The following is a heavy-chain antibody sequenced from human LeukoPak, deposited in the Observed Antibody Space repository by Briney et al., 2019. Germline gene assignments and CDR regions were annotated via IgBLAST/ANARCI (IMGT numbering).Heavy chain of an antibody. CDR2: FDPEDGET. J-gene: IGHJ6*02. CDR3: ATGSSGYDYYYYGMDV. V-gene: IGHV1-24*01. Sequence: GAPVKVSCKVSGYTLTELSMHWVRQAPGKGLEWMGGFDPEDGETIYAQKFQGRVTMTEDTSTDTAYMELSSLRSEDTAVYYCATGSSGYDYYYYGMDVWGQGTTVTVSS. CDR1: GYTLTELS. D-gene: IGHD3-22*01.